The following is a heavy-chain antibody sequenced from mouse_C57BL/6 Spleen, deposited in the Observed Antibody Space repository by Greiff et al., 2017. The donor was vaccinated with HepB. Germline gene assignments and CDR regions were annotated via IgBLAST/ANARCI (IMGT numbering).Heavy chain of an antibody. J-gene: IGHJ2*01. CDR1: GFTFSSYA. CDR2: ISSGGDYI. D-gene: IGHD1-1*01. CDR3: TRGDYGSIYFDY. Sequence: EVKLVESGEGLVKPGGSLKLSCAASGFTFSSYAMSWVRQTPEKRLEWVAYISSGGDYIYYADTVKGRFTISRDNARNTLYLQMSSLKSEDTAMYYCTRGDYGSIYFDYWGQGTTLTVSS. V-gene: IGHV5-9-1*02.